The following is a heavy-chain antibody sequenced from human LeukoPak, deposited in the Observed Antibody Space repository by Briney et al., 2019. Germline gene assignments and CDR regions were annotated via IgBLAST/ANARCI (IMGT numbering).Heavy chain of an antibody. J-gene: IGHJ6*02. D-gene: IGHD2-15*01. CDR2: ISGSGGDT. CDR1: GFIFSSYV. Sequence: GGSLRLSCAASGFIFSSYVMSWVRQAPGTGLEWVSAISGSGGDTYYADSVKGRFTISRDNSKNTLYLQMSSLRAEDTAVYFCVRGYSFGPYGMDVLGQGTTVTVSS. V-gene: IGHV3-23*01. CDR3: VRGYSFGPYGMDV.